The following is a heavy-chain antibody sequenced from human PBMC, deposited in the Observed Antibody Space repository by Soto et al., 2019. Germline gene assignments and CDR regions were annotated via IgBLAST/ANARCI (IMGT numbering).Heavy chain of an antibody. Sequence: QVRLEQWGAGLLKPSETLSLTCAIYGASLGGFHWTWLRQAPGKGLEWIGELIHGGSTNYNPSLKSRVSFSLDTYKNQFSLHLMSVTAADTAVYYCARSPLGYDYVRQTWREVGDSFDIWGRGTMVTVSS. CDR3: ARSPLGYDYVRQTWREVGDSFDI. J-gene: IGHJ3*02. D-gene: IGHD3-16*01. V-gene: IGHV4-34*12. CDR2: LIHGGST. CDR1: GASLGGFH.